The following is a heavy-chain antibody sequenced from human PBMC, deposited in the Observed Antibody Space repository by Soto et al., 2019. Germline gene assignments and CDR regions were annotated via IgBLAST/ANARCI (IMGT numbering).Heavy chain of an antibody. Sequence: GGSLRLSCAASGFTFSSYSMNLVRQAPGKGLEWVSSISSSSSYIYYADSVKGRFTISRDNAKNSLYLQMNSLRAEDTAVYYCARALMVRGVILAVFDYWGQGTLVTVSS. CDR3: ARALMVRGVILAVFDY. CDR1: GFTFSSYS. D-gene: IGHD3-10*01. CDR2: ISSSSSYI. V-gene: IGHV3-21*01. J-gene: IGHJ4*02.